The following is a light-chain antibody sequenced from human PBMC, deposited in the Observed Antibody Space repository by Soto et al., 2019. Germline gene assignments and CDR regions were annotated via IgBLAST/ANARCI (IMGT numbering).Light chain of an antibody. CDR2: AAS. Sequence: IVLTQSPGTLSLSPWERATLSCRASQSVSVNSLAWYQQKGGQAPRLLIYAASTRATGVPDRFSGSGSGTEFTLTISSLQSEDFAVYYCQQYYNWPRTFGQGTKVDNK. CDR1: QSVSVN. V-gene: IGKV3-15*01. CDR3: QQYYNWPRT. J-gene: IGKJ1*01.